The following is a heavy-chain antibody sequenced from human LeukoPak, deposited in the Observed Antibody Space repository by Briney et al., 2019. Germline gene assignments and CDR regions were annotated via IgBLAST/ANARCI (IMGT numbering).Heavy chain of an antibody. D-gene: IGHD3-10*01. Sequence: ASVKVSCKVSGYTLTELSMHWVRQAPGKGLEWMGGFDPEDGETVYGQQVQGRVTMTEDTSTNTAYLELSGLRFGDTAVYYCATGRGGQLAYWGQGTLVTVSS. CDR2: FDPEDGET. V-gene: IGHV1-24*01. J-gene: IGHJ4*02. CDR3: ATGRGGQLAY. CDR1: GYTLTELS.